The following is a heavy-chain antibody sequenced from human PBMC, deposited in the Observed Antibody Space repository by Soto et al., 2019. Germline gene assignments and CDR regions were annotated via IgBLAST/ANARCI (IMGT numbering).Heavy chain of an antibody. J-gene: IGHJ6*02. Sequence: VQLVESGGGLVQPGGSLRLSCEASGFTFRNYDMHWVRQGTGKGLEWVSGISAAGDPDYADSVEGRFTISRENAQNSFFLQMNSLRVGDTAVYYRARTDRDFYGLDVWGQGTTVIVSS. CDR2: ISAAGDP. CDR3: ARTDRDFYGLDV. V-gene: IGHV3-13*05. CDR1: GFTFRNYD.